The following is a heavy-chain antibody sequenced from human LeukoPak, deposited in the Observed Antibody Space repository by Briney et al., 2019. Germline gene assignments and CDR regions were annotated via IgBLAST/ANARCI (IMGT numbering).Heavy chain of an antibody. V-gene: IGHV4-39*07. CDR1: GGSINSSSYY. D-gene: IGHD4-17*01. CDR3: AGGDYFDAFDI. J-gene: IGHJ3*02. Sequence: SETLSLTCTVSGGSINSSSYYWGWIRQPPGKGLEWIGSIYYSGSTYYNPSLKSRVTISVDTSKNQFSLKLSSVTAADTAVYYCAGGDYFDAFDIWGQGTMVTVSS. CDR2: IYYSGST.